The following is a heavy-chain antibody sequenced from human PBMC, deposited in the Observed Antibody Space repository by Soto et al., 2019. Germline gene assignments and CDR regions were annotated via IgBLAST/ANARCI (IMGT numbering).Heavy chain of an antibody. CDR2: INPSGGST. D-gene: IGHD2-2*01. CDR3: ARDYPPYCSSTSCYLPNYYYYYGMDV. J-gene: IGHJ6*02. CDR1: GYTFTSYY. Sequence: WASVKVSCKASGYTFTSYYMHWVRQAPGQGLEWMGIINPSGGSTSYAQKFQGRVTMTRDTSTSTVYMELSSLRSEDTAVYYCARDYPPYCSSTSCYLPNYYYYYGMDVWGQGTTVTVSS. V-gene: IGHV1-46*01.